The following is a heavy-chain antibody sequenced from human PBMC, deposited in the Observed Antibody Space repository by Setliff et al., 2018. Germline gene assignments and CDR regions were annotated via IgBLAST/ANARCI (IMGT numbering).Heavy chain of an antibody. J-gene: IGHJ4*02. D-gene: IGHD2-8*01. CDR1: TFAFSGYA. Sequence: GGSLRLSCAASTFAFSGYAMHWVRQAPGKGLEWVAVISEDGSTDYYADSVEGRFTISRDNSENTLFLQMTSLRPEDTGIYYCAKVKKPLIRGSGFDYWGRGTLVTVSS. V-gene: IGHV3-30-3*01. CDR2: ISEDGSTD. CDR3: AKVKKPLIRGSGFDY.